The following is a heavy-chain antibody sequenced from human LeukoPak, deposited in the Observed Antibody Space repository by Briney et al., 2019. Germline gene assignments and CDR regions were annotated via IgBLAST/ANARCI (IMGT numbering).Heavy chain of an antibody. J-gene: IGHJ4*02. CDR2: MSSDGINT. D-gene: IGHD1-26*01. V-gene: IGHV3-30*18. CDR1: GFTFRTTG. Sequence: GGSLRLSCAASGFTFRTTGVHWVRQGPGKGLEWVALMSSDGINTYYADSVKGRFTVSRESSRDTLYLQMNSVRPDDTAVYYCAKDHSDSGRAFEYWGRGTLVTVSS. CDR3: AKDHSDSGRAFEY.